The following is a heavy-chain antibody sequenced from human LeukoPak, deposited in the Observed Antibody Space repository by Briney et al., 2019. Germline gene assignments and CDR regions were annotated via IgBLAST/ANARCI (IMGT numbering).Heavy chain of an antibody. CDR3: ARDIYDSSGYYPWYFDL. J-gene: IGHJ2*01. D-gene: IGHD3-22*01. V-gene: IGHV1-69*05. Sequence: ASVKVSCKASGDTFSSYAISWVRQAPGQGLEWMGRIIPIFGTANYAQKFQGRVTITTDESTSTAYMELSSLRSEDTAVYYCARDIYDSSGYYPWYFDLWGRGTLVTVSS. CDR2: IIPIFGTA. CDR1: GDTFSSYA.